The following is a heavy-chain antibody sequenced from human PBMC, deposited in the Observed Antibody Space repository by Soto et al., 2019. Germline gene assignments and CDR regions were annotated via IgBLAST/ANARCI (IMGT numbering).Heavy chain of an antibody. V-gene: IGHV4-59*01. Sequence: SETLSLTCTVSGGSISSYYWSWIRQPPGKGLEWIGYIYYSGSTNYNPSLKSRVTISVDTSKNQFSLKLSSVTAADTAVYYCARVWYSGYDVGPLFDYWGQGTLVTVSS. CDR2: IYYSGST. CDR1: GGSISSYY. CDR3: ARVWYSGYDVGPLFDY. J-gene: IGHJ4*02. D-gene: IGHD5-12*01.